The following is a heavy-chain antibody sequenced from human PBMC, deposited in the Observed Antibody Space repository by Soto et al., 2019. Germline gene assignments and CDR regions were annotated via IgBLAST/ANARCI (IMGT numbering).Heavy chain of an antibody. J-gene: IGHJ4*02. V-gene: IGHV1-69*02. CDR1: GGTFSSYT. CDR2: IIPILAIA. CDR3: AMEYCSSTSCYRDY. Sequence: QVQLGQSGAEVKKPGSSVKVSCKASGGTFSSYTISWVRQAPGQGREWMGRIIPILAIANYAQKFQGRVTITADKPTSTAYMEMRRLRSADTAVYYSAMEYCSSTSCYRDYWGRGTLVTVSS. D-gene: IGHD2-2*02.